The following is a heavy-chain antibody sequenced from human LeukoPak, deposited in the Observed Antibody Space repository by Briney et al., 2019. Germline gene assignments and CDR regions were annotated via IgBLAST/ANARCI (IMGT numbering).Heavy chain of an antibody. J-gene: IGHJ3*02. CDR1: GFTFDDYT. D-gene: IGHD2-2*01. CDR3: ARDHEGVHSIAVVPAAKRGYAFDI. CDR2: ISWNSGSI. Sequence: GGSLRLSCAASGFTFDDYTMHWVRQAPGKGLEWVSGISWNSGSIGYADSVKGRFTISRDNAKNSLYLQMNSLRAEDTAVYYCARDHEGVHSIAVVPAAKRGYAFDIWGQGTMVTVSS. V-gene: IGHV3-9*01.